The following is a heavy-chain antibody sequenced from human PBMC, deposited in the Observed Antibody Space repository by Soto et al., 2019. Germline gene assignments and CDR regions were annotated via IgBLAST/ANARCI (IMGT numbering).Heavy chain of an antibody. CDR2: IIPLHNTS. CDR3: AIWSNWNPLYYRGMDV. Sequence: GASVNVSCKVSGGAFPNYSLIWVRHAPGQGLEWLGGIIPLHNTSNYSLKLLGRGSVTADISSSTVYMHLSGLTSDDTATYYCAIWSNWNPLYYRGMDVWGQGTTVTVSS. J-gene: IGHJ6*02. D-gene: IGHD1-20*01. CDR1: GGAFPNYS. V-gene: IGHV1-69*08.